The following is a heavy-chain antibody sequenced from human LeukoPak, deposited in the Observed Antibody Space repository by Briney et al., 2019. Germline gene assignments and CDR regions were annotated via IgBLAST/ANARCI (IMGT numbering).Heavy chain of an antibody. CDR3: AKDAIGGILGAFDI. J-gene: IGHJ3*02. CDR2: ISWNSGSI. CDR1: GFTFDDYA. V-gene: IGHV3-9*01. D-gene: IGHD2-15*01. Sequence: PGGSLRLSCAASGFTFDDYAMHWVRQAPGKGLEWVSGISWNSGSIGYADSVKGRFTISRDNAKNSLYLQMNSLGAEDTALYYCAKDAIGGILGAFDIWGQGTMVTVSS.